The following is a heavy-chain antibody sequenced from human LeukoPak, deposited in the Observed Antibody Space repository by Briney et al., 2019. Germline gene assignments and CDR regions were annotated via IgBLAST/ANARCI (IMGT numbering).Heavy chain of an antibody. CDR2: INHSGST. CDR3: ARGPPRYTNYYYYMDV. Sequence: PSETLSLTCTVSGGSISSSSYYWGWIRQPPGKGLEWIGEINHSGSTNYNPSLKSRVTISVDTSKNQFSLKLSSVTAADTAVYYCARGPPRYTNYYYYMDVWGKGTTVTVSS. CDR1: GGSISSSSYY. J-gene: IGHJ6*03. D-gene: IGHD2-2*02. V-gene: IGHV4-39*07.